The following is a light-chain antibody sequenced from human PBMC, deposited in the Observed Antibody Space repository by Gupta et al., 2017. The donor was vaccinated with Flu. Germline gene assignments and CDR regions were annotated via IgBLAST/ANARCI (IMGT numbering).Light chain of an antibody. V-gene: IGLV1-47*01. Sequence: ITSTAASSSISGKKHVYWYQQHPGTAPRLLMCEDSQRPSGVPDRFSGSKSGTTASLVISGLRAEDEADFYCTVWDDRQTSWVFGGGTKLTVL. J-gene: IGLJ3*02. CDR1: SSISGKKH. CDR2: EDS. CDR3: TVWDDRQTSWV.